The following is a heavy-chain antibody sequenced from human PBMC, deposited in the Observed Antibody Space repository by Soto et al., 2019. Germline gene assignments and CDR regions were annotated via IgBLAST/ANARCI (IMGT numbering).Heavy chain of an antibody. J-gene: IGHJ6*02. Sequence: QVHLVESGGGVVQPGRSLRLSCAASGFTFSSYGMHWVRQAPGKGLEWVAVIWHDGSKKYYADSVKGRFSISRDDSKNTLYLQMNSLRAEDTAVYYCARVVGGEYYYYGVDVWGQGTTVTVSS. CDR3: ARVVGGEYYYYGVDV. V-gene: IGHV3-33*01. CDR2: IWHDGSKK. D-gene: IGHD2-21*01. CDR1: GFTFSSYG.